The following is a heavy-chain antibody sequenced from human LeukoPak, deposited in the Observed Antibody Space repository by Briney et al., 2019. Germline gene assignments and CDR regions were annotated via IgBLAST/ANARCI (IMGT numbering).Heavy chain of an antibody. CDR1: DGSISTYY. CDR3: ARGSRELYYFDY. D-gene: IGHD1-7*01. J-gene: IGHJ4*02. Sequence: PSETLSLTCTVSDGSISTYYWSWIRQPAGKGLEWIGYIYYSGSTKYNPSLKSRVTISVDASKTQFSLKLNSVTAADTAVYYCARGSRELYYFDYWGQGTLVTVSS. CDR2: IYYSGST. V-gene: IGHV4-59*01.